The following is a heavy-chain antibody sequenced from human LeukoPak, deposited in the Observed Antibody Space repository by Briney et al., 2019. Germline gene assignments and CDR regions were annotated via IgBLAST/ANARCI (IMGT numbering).Heavy chain of an antibody. D-gene: IGHD6-19*01. CDR1: GFTLSSYS. J-gene: IGHJ4*02. V-gene: IGHV3-48*01. CDR3: ARVGSNQWLDY. Sequence: GGSLRLSSAASGFTLSSYSMNWVRQAPGKGLEWVSYISGGSSTIYNADSVKGRFTISRDNAKNLLYLLMDTLRAEDTAVYYCARVGSNQWLDYWGQGTLVTVSS. CDR2: ISGGSSTI.